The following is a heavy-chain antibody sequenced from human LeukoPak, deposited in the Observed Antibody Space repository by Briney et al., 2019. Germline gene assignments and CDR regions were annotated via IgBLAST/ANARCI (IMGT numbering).Heavy chain of an antibody. V-gene: IGHV3-7*01. CDR3: ARDLSSGGEVDAFDI. CDR2: IKQDGSEK. D-gene: IGHD2-15*01. CDR1: GFTFSSYW. J-gene: IGHJ3*02. Sequence: PGGSLRLSCAASGFTFSSYWMSWVRQAPGKGLEWVANIKQDGSEKYYVDSVKGRFTISRDNAKNSLYLQMNSLRAEDTAVYYCARDLSSGGEVDAFDIWGQGTMVTVSS.